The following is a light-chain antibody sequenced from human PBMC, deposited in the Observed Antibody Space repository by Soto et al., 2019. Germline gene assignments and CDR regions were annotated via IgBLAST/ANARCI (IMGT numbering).Light chain of an antibody. CDR1: LSAVGGQNL. CDR3: SSYTGTNMI. CDR2: DVN. V-gene: IGLV2-8*01. Sequence: QSALTQPPSASGSPGLSVTISCPGTLSAVGGQNLVSWYRQDPGKAPKLIIYDVNQRPSGVPDRLSGSKSGSTASLTVSGLQAEDEAKYYGSSYTGTNMIFGGGTKLTVL. J-gene: IGLJ2*01.